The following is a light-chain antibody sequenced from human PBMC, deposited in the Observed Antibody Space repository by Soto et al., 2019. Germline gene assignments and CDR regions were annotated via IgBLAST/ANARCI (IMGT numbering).Light chain of an antibody. J-gene: IGLJ2*01. Sequence: QSALTQPASVSGSPGQSITISCTGTSSDVGGYNFVSWYQQHPGKVPKLMIYDVSNRPSGVSDRFTGSKSGNTASLIISGLQAEDEADYYCSSYTTRSTVVIGGGTKLTVL. V-gene: IGLV2-14*01. CDR1: SSDVGGYNF. CDR3: SSYTTRSTVV. CDR2: DVS.